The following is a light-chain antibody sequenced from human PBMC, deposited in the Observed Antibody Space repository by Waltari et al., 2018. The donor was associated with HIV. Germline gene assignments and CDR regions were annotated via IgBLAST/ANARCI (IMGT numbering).Light chain of an antibody. CDR1: SSDLGAYNR. V-gene: IGLV2-18*02. J-gene: IGLJ3*02. CDR2: EVT. CDR3: SSYTTSSTWV. Sequence: QSALTQPRSVSGCRGQSVTSSWTGTSSDLGAYNRVSWYQQSPGTATKLRIYEVTHRQSRVPVGFPGSKSGHPAAMPMSGLQAADEADYYGSSYTTSSTWVFGGGTQFTVL.